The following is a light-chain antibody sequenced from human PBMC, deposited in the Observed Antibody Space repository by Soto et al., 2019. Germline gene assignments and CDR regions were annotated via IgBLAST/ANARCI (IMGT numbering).Light chain of an antibody. CDR3: QHYHTS. V-gene: IGKV3-20*01. J-gene: IGKJ4*01. Sequence: EIVLTQSPGTLSLSPGERATLSCRASQSVSSSYLAWYQQKPGQAPRLLIYGASSRATGIPDRFSGSGSGTAFTLTLTRLEPEDFAVYYCQHYHTSFGGATKVEIK. CDR2: GAS. CDR1: QSVSSSY.